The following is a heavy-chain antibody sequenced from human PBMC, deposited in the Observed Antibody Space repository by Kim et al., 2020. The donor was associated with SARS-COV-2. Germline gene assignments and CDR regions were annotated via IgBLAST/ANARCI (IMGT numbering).Heavy chain of an antibody. V-gene: IGHV6-1*01. D-gene: IGHD6-19*01. J-gene: IGHJ4*02. CDR2: TYYRSKWDN. CDR1: GDSVSSNSAA. CDR3: AREAPHRESSVWYGDYFDY. Sequence: SQTLSLTCAISGDSVSSNSAAWNWIRQSPSRGLEWLGRTYYRSKWDNDYAKSVKSRITINPDTSKNQFSLHLNSVTPEDTAVYYCAREAPHRESSVWYGDYFDYWGQGTLVTVTS.